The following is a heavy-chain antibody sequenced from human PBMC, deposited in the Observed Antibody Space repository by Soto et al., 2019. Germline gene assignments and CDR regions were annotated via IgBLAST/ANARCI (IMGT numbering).Heavy chain of an antibody. D-gene: IGHD5-18*01. CDR1: GFTFSSYA. Sequence: EVQLLESGGGLVQPGGSLRLSCAASGFTFSSYAMSWVRQAPGKGLEWVSAISGSGGSTYYADSVQGRFTISRDKSKNTLYLQMNSLRAEDTAVYYCAKDRRYSYGPTDYWGQGPLVTVSS. CDR3: AKDRRYSYGPTDY. CDR2: ISGSGGST. J-gene: IGHJ4*02. V-gene: IGHV3-23*01.